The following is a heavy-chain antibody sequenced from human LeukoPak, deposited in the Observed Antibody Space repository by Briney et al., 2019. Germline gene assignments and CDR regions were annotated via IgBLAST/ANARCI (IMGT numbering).Heavy chain of an antibody. J-gene: IGHJ6*03. Sequence: GGSLRLSCAASGFTFSSYGMHWVRRAPGKGLEWVTFIRYDGSNKYYAVSVKGRFTISRDNSKNTLDLQMNSLRGEDTAVYYCARGPSGYCSGGACYYKSHYIDVWGKGTTVTISS. D-gene: IGHD2-15*01. CDR3: ARGPSGYCSGGACYYKSHYIDV. CDR2: IRYDGSNK. CDR1: GFTFSSYG. V-gene: IGHV3-30*02.